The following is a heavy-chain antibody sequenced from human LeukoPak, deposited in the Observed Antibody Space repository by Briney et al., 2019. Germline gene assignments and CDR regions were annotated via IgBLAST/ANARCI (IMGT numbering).Heavy chain of an antibody. V-gene: IGHV1-18*01. D-gene: IGHD3-22*01. J-gene: IGHJ3*02. Sequence: ASVKASCKASGYTFTTYNINWVRQAPGQGLEWMGWISGYNGNTNYAQKLQGRVTMTTDTSTSTAYMELRSLKSDDTDVYYCASLKNYYDSSGYLVTDAFDIWGQGTMVTVSS. CDR1: GYTFTTYN. CDR2: ISGYNGNT. CDR3: ASLKNYYDSSGYLVTDAFDI.